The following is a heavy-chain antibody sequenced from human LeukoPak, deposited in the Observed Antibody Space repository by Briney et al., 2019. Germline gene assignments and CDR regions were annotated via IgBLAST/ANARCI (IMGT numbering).Heavy chain of an antibody. Sequence: GGSLRLSCAASGFTVRNYCTSWVRQAPGKGLEWVAVIYGDGSTYYADSVKGRFTISSDNLKNTLSLQMDSLRAADTAMYYCARGSPVASGRYSIYSSWGQGTLVTVSP. D-gene: IGHD3-10*01. CDR3: ARGSPVASGRYSIYSS. CDR1: GFTVRNYC. J-gene: IGHJ5*02. V-gene: IGHV3-53*01. CDR2: IYGDGST.